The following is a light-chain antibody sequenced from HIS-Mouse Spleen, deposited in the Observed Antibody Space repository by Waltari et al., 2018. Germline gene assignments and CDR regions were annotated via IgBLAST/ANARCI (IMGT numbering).Light chain of an antibody. CDR3: AAWDDSLNAVV. V-gene: IGLV1-44*01. CDR1: SSNIGSNT. Sequence: QSVLTQPPSASGTPGQRVTISCSGSSSNIGSNTVNWYQQLPGTAPKLLIYSNNQRPSRVPDRCSGSKSGTSASLAISGLQSEDEADYYCAAWDDSLNAVVFGGGTKLTVL. CDR2: SNN. J-gene: IGLJ2*01.